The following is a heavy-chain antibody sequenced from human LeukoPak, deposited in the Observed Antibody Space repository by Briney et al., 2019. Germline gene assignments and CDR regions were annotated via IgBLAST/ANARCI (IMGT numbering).Heavy chain of an antibody. D-gene: IGHD3-3*02. Sequence: ASVKVSCKASGYTFSDFYIHWVRQAPGQGLEYVGWITPKSGDTYSPQRFQGRVTMTRDASISTAYMEQSSLRSDDTAVYFCARVRLADERAWAYWGQGTLVTVSS. CDR1: GYTFSDFY. J-gene: IGHJ4*02. V-gene: IGHV1-2*02. CDR2: ITPKSGDT. CDR3: ARVRLADERAWAY.